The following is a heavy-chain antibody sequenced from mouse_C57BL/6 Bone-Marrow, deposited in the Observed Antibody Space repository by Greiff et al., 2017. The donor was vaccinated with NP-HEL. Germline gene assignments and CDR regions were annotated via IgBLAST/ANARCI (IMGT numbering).Heavy chain of an antibody. D-gene: IGHD3-2*02. CDR1: GFTFSSYT. CDR3: ARQDSSGYEAY. CDR2: ISGGGGNT. J-gene: IGHJ3*01. V-gene: IGHV5-9*01. Sequence: EVQRVESGGGLVKPGGSLKLSCAASGFTFSSYTMSWVRQTPEKRLEWVATISGGGGNTYYPDSVKGRFTISRDNAKNTLYLQMSSLRSEDTALYYCARQDSSGYEAYWGQGTLVTVSA.